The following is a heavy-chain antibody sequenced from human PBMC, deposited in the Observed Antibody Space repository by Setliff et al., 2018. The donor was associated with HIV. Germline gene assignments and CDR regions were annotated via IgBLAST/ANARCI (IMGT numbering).Heavy chain of an antibody. CDR2: IHYSGST. Sequence: SETLSLTCTVSGASISRTYYWGWIRQPPGKGLEWIGNIHYSGSTYYNPSLKSRVTISVDTSKNQFSLKLSSVTAADTAVYYCARQGDGYNLYHVYYFDYWGQGTLVTVSS. CDR3: ARQGDGYNLYHVYYFDY. J-gene: IGHJ4*02. D-gene: IGHD5-12*01. V-gene: IGHV4-39*01. CDR1: GASISRTYY.